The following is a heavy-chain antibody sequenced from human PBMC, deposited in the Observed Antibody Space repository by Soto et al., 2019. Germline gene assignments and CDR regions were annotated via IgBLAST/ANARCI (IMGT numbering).Heavy chain of an antibody. V-gene: IGHV4-34*01. Sequence: SETLSLTGAVYGGSFSGYYWSWIRQPPGKGLEWIGEINHSGSTNYNPSLKSRVTISVDTSKNQFSLKLSSVTAADTAVYYCARPSTYYYYGMDVWGQGTTVTVSS. CDR3: ARPSTYYYYGMDV. CDR2: INHSGST. J-gene: IGHJ6*02. CDR1: GGSFSGYY.